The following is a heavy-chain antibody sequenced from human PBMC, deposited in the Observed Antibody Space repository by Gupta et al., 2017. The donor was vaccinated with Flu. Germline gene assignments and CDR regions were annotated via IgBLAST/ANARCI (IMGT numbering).Heavy chain of an antibody. V-gene: IGHV3-72*01. CDR3: SRGETGPSPPGRNDC. Sequence: VQPGGSLRLSCVVSGFTFSEHYMDWIRQAPGKGLEWVGRIRNKANSYTTEYAASVKDRFTITRDDSKDSLYLQMNSLNNGDTAVYYRSRGETGPSPPGRNDCWGQGTLGTVSS. CDR1: GFTFSEHY. J-gene: IGHJ4*02. CDR2: IRNKANSYTT. D-gene: IGHD2-8*02.